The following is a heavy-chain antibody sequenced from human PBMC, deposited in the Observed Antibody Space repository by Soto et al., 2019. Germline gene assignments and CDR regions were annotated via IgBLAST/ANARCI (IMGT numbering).Heavy chain of an antibody. CDR3: ARGGDYDFWSGYYPPSDY. Sequence: GGSLRLSCAASGFTFSDYYMSWIRQAPGEGLEWVSYISSSGSTIYYADSVKGRFTISRDNAKNSLYLQMNSLRAEDTAVYYCARGGDYDFWSGYYPPSDYWGQGTLVTVSS. J-gene: IGHJ4*02. CDR1: GFTFSDYY. V-gene: IGHV3-11*01. D-gene: IGHD3-3*01. CDR2: ISSSGSTI.